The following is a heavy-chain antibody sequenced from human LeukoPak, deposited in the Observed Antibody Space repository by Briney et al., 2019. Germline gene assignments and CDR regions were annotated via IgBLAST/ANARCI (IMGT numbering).Heavy chain of an antibody. J-gene: IGHJ5*02. CDR2: ISAYNGNT. Sequence: ASVKVSCKASGYTFTNYGVIWVQQAPGQGLEWMGWISAYNGNTNYAQNLQGRVTMTTDTSTTTAYMELRSLNSNDTAVYYCARWGRNFDDWFDPWGQGTLVTVSS. CDR3: ARWGRNFDDWFDP. CDR1: GYTFTNYG. D-gene: IGHD3-9*01. V-gene: IGHV1-18*01.